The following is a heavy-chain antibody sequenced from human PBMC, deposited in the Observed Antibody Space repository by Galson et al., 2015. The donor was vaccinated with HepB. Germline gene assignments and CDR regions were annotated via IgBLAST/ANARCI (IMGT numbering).Heavy chain of an antibody. J-gene: IGHJ4*02. Sequence: SLRLSCAASGFTFSNAWMSWVRQAPGKGLEWVGRIKSKTDGGTTDYAAPVKGRFTISRDDSKNTLYLQMNSLKTEDTAVYYCTTPRTITMVRRNNMNGYWGQGTLVTVSS. CDR2: IKSKTDGGTT. CDR1: GFTFSNAW. D-gene: IGHD3-10*01. V-gene: IGHV3-15*01. CDR3: TTPRTITMVRRNNMNGY.